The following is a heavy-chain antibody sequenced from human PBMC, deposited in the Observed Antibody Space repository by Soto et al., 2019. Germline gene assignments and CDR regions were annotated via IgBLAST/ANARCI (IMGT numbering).Heavy chain of an antibody. J-gene: IGHJ6*02. CDR2: ISAYNGNT. CDR3: ARVAHYYDSSGYEHYYYYGMDV. D-gene: IGHD3-22*01. V-gene: IGHV1-18*04. Sequence: ASVKVSCKASGYTFTGYGISWVRQAPGQGLEWMGWISAYNGNTNYAQKLQGRVTMTTDTSTSTAYMELRSLRSDDTAVYYCARVAHYYDSSGYEHYYYYGMDVWGQGTTVTVSS. CDR1: GYTFTGYG.